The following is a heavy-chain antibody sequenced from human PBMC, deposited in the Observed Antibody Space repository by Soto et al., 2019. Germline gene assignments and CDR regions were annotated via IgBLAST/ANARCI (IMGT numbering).Heavy chain of an antibody. D-gene: IGHD3-3*01. CDR3: SRDYYDYWSGYHVPPPIDY. J-gene: IGHJ4*02. V-gene: IGHV1-18*01. CDR2: ISAYNGNT. Sequence: QVQLVQSGADVKKPGASVKVSCKASGYTFTNYGISWVRQAPGQGLEWMGWISAYNGNTNYAQKLQGRLTMTTDTSTSTDYMELRSLGSDDTAVYYCSRDYYDYWSGYHVPPPIDYWRQGTLVTVSS. CDR1: GYTFTNYG.